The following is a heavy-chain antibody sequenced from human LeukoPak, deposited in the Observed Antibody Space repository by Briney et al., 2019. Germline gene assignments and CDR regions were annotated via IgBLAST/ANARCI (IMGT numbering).Heavy chain of an antibody. CDR1: GFTFSSYG. V-gene: IGHV3-33*01. CDR3: ARHRIVKHYGGNSGPYYFDY. CDR2: IWYDGSNK. Sequence: GGSLRLSCAASGFTFSSYGMHWVRQAPGKGLEWVAVIWYDGSNKYYADSVKGRFTISRDNSKNTLYLQMNSLRAEDTAVYYCARHRIVKHYGGNSGPYYFDYWGQGTLVTVSS. J-gene: IGHJ4*02. D-gene: IGHD4-23*01.